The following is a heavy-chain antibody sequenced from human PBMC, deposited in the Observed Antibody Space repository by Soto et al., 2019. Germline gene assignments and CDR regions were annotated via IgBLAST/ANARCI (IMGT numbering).Heavy chain of an antibody. V-gene: IGHV1-2*04. CDR1: GYTFTGYY. Sequence: ASVKVSCKASGYTFTGYYMHWVRQAPGQGLEWMGWINPNSGGTNYAQKFQGWVTMTRDTSISTAYMELSRLRSDDTAVYYCARGRIVGATVWFDPWGQGTLVTVSS. CDR2: INPNSGGT. CDR3: ARGRIVGATVWFDP. D-gene: IGHD1-26*01. J-gene: IGHJ5*02.